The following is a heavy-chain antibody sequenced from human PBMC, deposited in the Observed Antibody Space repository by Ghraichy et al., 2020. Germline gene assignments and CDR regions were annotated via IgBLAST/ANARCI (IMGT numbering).Heavy chain of an antibody. V-gene: IGHV3-21*01. CDR1: GFTFSSYS. CDR3: ARFYYYGSGSPSGY. D-gene: IGHD3-10*01. CDR2: ISSSSSYI. Sequence: GGSLRLSCAASGFTFSSYSMNWVRQAPGGGLEWVSSISSSSSYIYYADSVKGRFTISRDNTKSSLYLQMNSLRAEDTAVYYCARFYYYGSGSPSGYWGQGTLVTVSS. J-gene: IGHJ4*02.